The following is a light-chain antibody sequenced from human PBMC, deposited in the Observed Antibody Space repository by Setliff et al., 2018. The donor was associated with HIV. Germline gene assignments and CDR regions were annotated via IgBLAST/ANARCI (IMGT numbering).Light chain of an antibody. V-gene: IGLV2-8*01. CDR3: SSYAGNNNVI. J-gene: IGLJ2*01. CDR2: GVS. Sequence: QSALAQPPSASGSPGQSVTISCTGTSSDVGGYNYVSWYQHHPGRAPKLMIYGVSTRPSGVPDRFSGSKSGNTASLTVSGLQAEDEADYYCSSYAGNNNVIFGGGTTVTVL. CDR1: SSDVGGYNY.